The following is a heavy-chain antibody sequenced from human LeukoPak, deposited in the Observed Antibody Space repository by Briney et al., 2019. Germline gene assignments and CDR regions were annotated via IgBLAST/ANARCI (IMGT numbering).Heavy chain of an antibody. CDR2: INHSGST. J-gene: IGHJ4*02. Sequence: SETLSLTCAVYGGSFSGYYWSWIRQPPGKGLEWIGEINHSGSTNYNPSLKSRVTISVDTSKNQFSLKLSSVTAADTAVYYCARDPSNYYDSSGYFDYWGQGTLVTVSS. CDR3: ARDPSNYYDSSGYFDY. D-gene: IGHD3-22*01. V-gene: IGHV4-34*01. CDR1: GGSFSGYY.